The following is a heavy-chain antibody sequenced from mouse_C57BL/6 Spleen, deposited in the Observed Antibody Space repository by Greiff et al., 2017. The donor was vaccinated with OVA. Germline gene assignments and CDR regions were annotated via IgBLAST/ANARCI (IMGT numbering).Heavy chain of an antibody. CDR3: ARSDYGSEGGDYFDY. V-gene: IGHV1-82*01. Sequence: QVQLQQSGPELVKPGASVKISCKASGYAFSSSWMNWVKQRPGKGLEWIGRIYPGDGDTNYNGKFKGKATLTADNSSSPAYMQLSSLTSEDSAVYFCARSDYGSEGGDYFDYWGQGTTLTVSS. J-gene: IGHJ2*01. CDR1: GYAFSSSW. D-gene: IGHD1-1*01. CDR2: IYPGDGDT.